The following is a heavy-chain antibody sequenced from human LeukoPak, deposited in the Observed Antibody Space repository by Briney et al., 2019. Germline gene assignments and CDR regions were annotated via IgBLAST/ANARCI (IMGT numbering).Heavy chain of an antibody. CDR2: ISWNSGTI. Sequence: QPGRSLRLSCAASGFTFDDYALHWVRHAPGKGLEWVSGISWNSGTIGYADSVKGRFTISRDNAKNTLYLQMNSLRAEDTAVYYCHSIAAAGTGYWGQGILVTVSS. V-gene: IGHV3-9*01. CDR3: HSIAAAGTGY. J-gene: IGHJ4*02. CDR1: GFTFDDYA. D-gene: IGHD6-13*01.